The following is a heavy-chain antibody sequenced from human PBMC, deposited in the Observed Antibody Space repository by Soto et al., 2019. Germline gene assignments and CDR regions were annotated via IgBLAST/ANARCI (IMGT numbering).Heavy chain of an antibody. D-gene: IGHD2-15*01. CDR3: AHRCVCGSCYSSAFDI. J-gene: IGHJ3*02. CDR2: IYWDDDK. CDR1: GFSLSTSGVG. V-gene: IGHV2-5*02. Sequence: QITLKESGPPLVKPTQTLTLTCTFSGFSLSTSGVGVGWIRQPPGKALEWLALIYWDDDKRYSPSLKSRLTITKDTSKNQVVPTLTHIAPVDTATSYCAHRCVCGSCYSSAFDIWGQGTMVTVSS.